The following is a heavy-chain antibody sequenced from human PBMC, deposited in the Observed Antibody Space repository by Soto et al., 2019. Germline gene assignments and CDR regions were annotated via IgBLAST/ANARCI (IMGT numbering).Heavy chain of an antibody. CDR3: ARDFRLDV. J-gene: IGHJ6*02. Sequence: QVQLQESGPGLVKPSETLSLTCTVSGGSISSYYWSWIRQPPGKGLEWIGYIYYSGSTNYNPSLKRRVTISVDTSKNQFSLKLSSVTAADTAVYYCARDFRLDVWGQGTTVTVSS. D-gene: IGHD3-10*01. CDR2: IYYSGST. CDR1: GGSISSYY. V-gene: IGHV4-59*01.